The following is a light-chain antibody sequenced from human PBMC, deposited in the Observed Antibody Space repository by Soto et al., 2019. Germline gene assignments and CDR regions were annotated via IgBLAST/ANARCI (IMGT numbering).Light chain of an antibody. J-gene: IGKJ2*01. CDR2: SAT. CDR1: QDITRF. CDR3: QQSFSKFLYT. Sequence: DIQLTQSPSSLSASIGDRVTITCRVSQDITRFLNWYRQKPGKVPKLLIYSATSFQSGVPSRFSGSASGTDFTLTISSLQPEDFATYYCQQSFSKFLYTFGQGTKVDIK. V-gene: IGKV1-39*01.